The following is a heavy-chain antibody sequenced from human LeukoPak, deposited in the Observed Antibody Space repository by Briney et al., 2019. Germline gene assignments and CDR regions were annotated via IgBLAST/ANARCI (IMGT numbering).Heavy chain of an antibody. D-gene: IGHD3-16*01. V-gene: IGHV4-31*03. CDR1: GGSISSGGYY. CDR3: RFTVPVYYYYMDV. J-gene: IGHJ6*03. Sequence: SETLSLTCTVSGGSISSGGYYWSWIRQHPGKGLGWNGYIYYSGSTYYNPSLKSRVTISVDTSKIQFSLKLSSVTAADTAVYYCRFTVPVYYYYMDVWGKGAKVSVSS. CDR2: IYYSGST.